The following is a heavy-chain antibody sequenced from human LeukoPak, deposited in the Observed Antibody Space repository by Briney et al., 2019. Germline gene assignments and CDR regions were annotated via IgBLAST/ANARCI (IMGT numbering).Heavy chain of an antibody. CDR2: ISGYNGDT. CDR1: GCTFTSYG. CDR3: ARVLGTAFGY. D-gene: IGHD2-21*02. V-gene: IGHV1-18*01. J-gene: IGHJ4*02. Sequence: ASVKVSCKASGCTFTSYGISWVRQAPGQGLEWMGWISGYNGDTHYSQKLQGRVTMTTDTSTSTAYMELRSLRSDDTAVYYCARVLGTAFGYWGQGTLVTVSS.